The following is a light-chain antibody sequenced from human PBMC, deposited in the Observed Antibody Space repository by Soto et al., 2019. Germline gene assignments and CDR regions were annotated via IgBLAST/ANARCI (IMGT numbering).Light chain of an antibody. V-gene: IGLV1-40*01. CDR2: GNN. J-gene: IGLJ3*02. CDR1: SSNIGAGYD. Sequence: QSVLTQPPSVSGAPGQRVTISCTGSSSNIGAGYDVNWYQQLPGTAPKLLILGNNNRPSGVPDRFSGSKSGTSASLAITGLQTEDEADYYCQSYDSSLSVWVFGGGTQLTVL. CDR3: QSYDSSLSVWV.